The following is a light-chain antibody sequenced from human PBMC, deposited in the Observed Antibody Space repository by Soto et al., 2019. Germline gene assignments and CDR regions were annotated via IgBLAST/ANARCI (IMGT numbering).Light chain of an antibody. CDR3: QQYGSSPTWT. V-gene: IGKV3-20*01. J-gene: IGKJ1*01. CDR1: QSVSSSY. CDR2: GAS. Sequence: EIVLTQSPVTLSLSPGERATLSCRASQSVSSSYLAWYQQKPGQAPRLLIHGASSRATGIPDRFSGSGSGTDFTLTISRLEPEDFAVYYCQQYGSSPTWTFGQGTKVDIK.